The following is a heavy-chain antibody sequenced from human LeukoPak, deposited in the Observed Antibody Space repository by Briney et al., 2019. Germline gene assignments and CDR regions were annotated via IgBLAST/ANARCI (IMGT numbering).Heavy chain of an antibody. V-gene: IGHV3-30*04. CDR3: SRTYYGSGNYRMRYFDH. J-gene: IGHJ4*02. Sequence: GGSLRLSCAASGFTFNDYSMHWVRQAPGKGLEWVAVISYEGSQKYYADSVTGRFTISRDNSKNTLYLQMDTLRPEDTALFYCSRTYYGSGNYRMRYFDHWGQGTLVTVSS. D-gene: IGHD3-10*01. CDR1: GFTFNDYS. CDR2: ISYEGSQK.